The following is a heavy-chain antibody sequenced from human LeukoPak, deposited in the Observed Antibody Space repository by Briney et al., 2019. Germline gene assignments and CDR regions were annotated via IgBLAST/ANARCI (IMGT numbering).Heavy chain of an antibody. CDR1: GYTFTGYY. V-gene: IGHV1-2*06. J-gene: IGHJ4*02. Sequence: ASVKVSCKASGYTFTGYYMHWVRQAPGQGLEWMGRINPNSGGTNYAQKFQGRVTMTRDTSTSTVYMELSSLRSEDTAVYYCARGSETYYDFWSGYTAFDYWGQGTLVTVSS. D-gene: IGHD3-3*01. CDR3: ARGSETYYDFWSGYTAFDY. CDR2: INPNSGGT.